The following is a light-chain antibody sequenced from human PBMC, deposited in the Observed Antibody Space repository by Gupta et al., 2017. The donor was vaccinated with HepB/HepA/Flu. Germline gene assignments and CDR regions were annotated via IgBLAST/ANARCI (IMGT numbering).Light chain of an antibody. CDR1: SSNIGNNY. CDR2: ENT. CDR3: GTWDSSLSSYV. V-gene: IGLV1-51*02. J-gene: IGLJ1*01. Sequence: QSVCTQPPSVSAAPGQKVTISCSGSSSNIGNNYVSWYQQHPGTAPKLLIYENTKRPSGIPVRFSGSKSGTSATLGITGLQPGDEADYYCGTWDSSLSSYVFGTGTKFTVL.